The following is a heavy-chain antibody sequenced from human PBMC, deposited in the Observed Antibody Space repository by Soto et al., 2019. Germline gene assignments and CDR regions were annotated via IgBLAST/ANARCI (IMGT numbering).Heavy chain of an antibody. J-gene: IGHJ3*02. D-gene: IGHD5-12*01. V-gene: IGHV4-34*01. CDR3: ARVRATGADFDI. Sequence: SETLSLTCAVYGGSFSGYYWSWIRQPPGKGLEWIGETNHSGRTNYNPHPKSRVTISVDTYKNQLSLKLSPVTAADTAVYYCARVRATGADFDIWAQGTTATVSS. CDR2: TNHSGRT. CDR1: GGSFSGYY.